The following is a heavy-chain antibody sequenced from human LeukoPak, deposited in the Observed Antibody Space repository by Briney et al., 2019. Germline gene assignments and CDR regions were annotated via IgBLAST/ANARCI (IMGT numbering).Heavy chain of an antibody. J-gene: IGHJ6*02. CDR1: GFTFSSYE. CDR2: ISSSGSTI. CDR3: AREPHEKDYGMDV. Sequence: PGGSLRLSCAASGFTFSSYEMNWVRQAPGKGLEWVSYISSSGSTIYYADSVKGRFTISRDNAKNSLYLQMNSLRAEETAVYYCAREPHEKDYGMDVWGQGTTVTVSS. V-gene: IGHV3-48*03.